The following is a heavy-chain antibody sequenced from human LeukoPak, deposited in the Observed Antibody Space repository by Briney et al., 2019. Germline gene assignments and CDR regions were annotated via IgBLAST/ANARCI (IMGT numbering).Heavy chain of an antibody. J-gene: IGHJ5*02. Sequence: ASVKVSCKASGYTFTSYDINWVRQATGQGLEWMGWISAYNGNTNYAQKLQGRVTMTTDTSTSTAYMELRSLRPDDTAVYYCARDLGSITMVRGSRWFDPWGQGTLVTVSS. CDR3: ARDLGSITMVRGSRWFDP. V-gene: IGHV1-18*01. D-gene: IGHD3-10*01. CDR1: GYTFTSYD. CDR2: ISAYNGNT.